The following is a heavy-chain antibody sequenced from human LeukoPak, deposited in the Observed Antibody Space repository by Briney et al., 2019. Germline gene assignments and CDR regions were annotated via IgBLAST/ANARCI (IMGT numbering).Heavy chain of an antibody. D-gene: IGHD1-26*01. Sequence: PGGSLRLSCAASGFTFSNYWMGWVRQAPGKRPEWVANMNIDGSEKYYADSVKGRFTISRDNARNSVYLQMNSLRVEDTAVYYCARGPVEWELLLDCWGQGTLVTVSS. J-gene: IGHJ4*02. V-gene: IGHV3-7*01. CDR2: MNIDGSEK. CDR3: ARGPVEWELLLDC. CDR1: GFTFSNYW.